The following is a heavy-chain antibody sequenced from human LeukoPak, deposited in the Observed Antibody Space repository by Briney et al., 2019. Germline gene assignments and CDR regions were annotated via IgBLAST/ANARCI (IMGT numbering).Heavy chain of an antibody. CDR3: AYWSTCYSGLGEYN. J-gene: IGHJ4*02. CDR2: RHCNGTT. CDR1: GGSIRGTSYY. D-gene: IGHD3-16*01. Sequence: AETLSLTCIVSGGSIRGTSYYVRWICQPPGEGRVWIWGRHCNGTTCYNPSVEGRVFISLDTSKNQFSLKLTSVTVEDTAIYYCAYWSTCYSGLGEYNWGQGTPVTVSS. V-gene: IGHV4-39*07.